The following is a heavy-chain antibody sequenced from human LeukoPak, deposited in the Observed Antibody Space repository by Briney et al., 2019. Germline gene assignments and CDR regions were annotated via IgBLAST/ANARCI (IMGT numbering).Heavy chain of an antibody. CDR2: ISAYNGNT. CDR3: ARVPHRNVEYHFDY. CDR1: GYTFTSYG. D-gene: IGHD1-1*01. Sequence: ASVTVSCKASGYTFTSYGISWVRQAPGQGLEWMGWISAYNGNTNYAQKLQGRVTMTTDTSTSTAYMELRSLRSDDTAVYYCARVPHRNVEYHFDYWGQGTLVTVSS. V-gene: IGHV1-18*04. J-gene: IGHJ4*02.